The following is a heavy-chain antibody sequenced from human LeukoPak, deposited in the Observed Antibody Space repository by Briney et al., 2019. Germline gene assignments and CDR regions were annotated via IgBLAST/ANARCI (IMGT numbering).Heavy chain of an antibody. Sequence: PGGSLRLSCAASGFPFSSYGMHWVRQAPGKGLEWVARLVYDERNDYANSVKGRFTISRDNSKNTLYLQMDNLRVDDTAVYYCARDLSAAYDFWGQGTLVTVSS. D-gene: IGHD2-21*01. V-gene: IGHV3-33*01. CDR2: LVYDERN. J-gene: IGHJ4*02. CDR1: GFPFSSYG. CDR3: ARDLSAAYDF.